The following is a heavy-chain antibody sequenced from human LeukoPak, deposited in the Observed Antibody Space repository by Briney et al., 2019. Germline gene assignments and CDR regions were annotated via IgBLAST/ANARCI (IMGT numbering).Heavy chain of an antibody. CDR1: EGTFSSYA. Sequence: GASVKVSCKASEGTFSSYAISWVRQAPGQGLEWMGGIIPIFGTANYAQKFQGRVTITGDASTSTAYMELSSLRSEDTAVYYCARRSSSWSVDVWGQRTTGTVSS. V-gene: IGHV1-69*13. D-gene: IGHD6-13*01. CDR3: ARRSSSWSVDV. CDR2: IIPIFGTA. J-gene: IGHJ6*02.